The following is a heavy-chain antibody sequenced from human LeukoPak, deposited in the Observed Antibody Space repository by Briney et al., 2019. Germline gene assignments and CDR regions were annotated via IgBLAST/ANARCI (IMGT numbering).Heavy chain of an antibody. V-gene: IGHV3-11*05. J-gene: IGHJ4*02. D-gene: IGHD3-22*01. CDR1: GFTFSDYY. Sequence: GGSLRLSCAASGFTFSDYYMSWIRQAPGKGLEWVSYISSSRSDTKYADSVKGRFTISRDNSKNTLYLQMNSLRAEDTAIYYCAKGNVIVVVDYIGGQGTLVTVSS. CDR3: AKGNVIVVVDYI. CDR2: ISSSRSDT.